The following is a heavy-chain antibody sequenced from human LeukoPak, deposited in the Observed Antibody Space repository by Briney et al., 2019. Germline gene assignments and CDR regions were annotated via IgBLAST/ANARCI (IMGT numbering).Heavy chain of an antibody. J-gene: IGHJ4*02. CDR1: GFTFRSYS. CDR3: ARGKGYNWNYVDY. Sequence: GGSLRLSCAASGFTFRSYSMNWVRQAPGKGLVWVSSISSSSSYIYYADSVKGRFTIFRDNAKNSLYLQMNSLRAEDTAVYYCARGKGYNWNYVDYWGQGTLVTVSS. D-gene: IGHD1-20*01. V-gene: IGHV3-21*01. CDR2: ISSSSSYI.